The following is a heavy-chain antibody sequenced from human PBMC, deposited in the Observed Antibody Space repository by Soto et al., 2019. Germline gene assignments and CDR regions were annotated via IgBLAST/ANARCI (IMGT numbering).Heavy chain of an antibody. Sequence: QVQLVQSGAEVKKPGASVKVSCKASGYTFTSYGISWVRQAPGQGLEWMGWISAYNGNTNYAQKLQGRVTMTTDTSTSTADMELRSLRSDDTAVYYCARAPGTDPIVYGDYYFDYWGQGTLVTVSS. CDR1: GYTFTSYG. CDR2: ISAYNGNT. V-gene: IGHV1-18*04. CDR3: ARAPGTDPIVYGDYYFDY. J-gene: IGHJ4*02. D-gene: IGHD4-17*01.